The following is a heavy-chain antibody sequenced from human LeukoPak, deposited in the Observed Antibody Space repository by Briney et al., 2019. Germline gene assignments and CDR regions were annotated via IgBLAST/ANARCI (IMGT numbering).Heavy chain of an antibody. CDR3: ARESLEDRPSWFDP. V-gene: IGHV1-69*04. J-gene: IGHJ5*02. Sequence: ASVKVSCKASGGTFSSYAISWVRQAPGQGLEWMGRIIPILGIANYAQKFQGRVTITADKPTSTAYMELSSLRSEDTAVYYCARESLEDRPSWFDPWGQGTLVTVSS. D-gene: IGHD1-1*01. CDR2: IIPILGIA. CDR1: GGTFSSYA.